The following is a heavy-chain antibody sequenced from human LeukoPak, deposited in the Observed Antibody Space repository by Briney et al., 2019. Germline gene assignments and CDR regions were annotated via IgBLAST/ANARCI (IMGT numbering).Heavy chain of an antibody. CDR3: ARENSGSYREFDY. J-gene: IGHJ4*02. V-gene: IGHV4-4*07. CDR2: IYTSGST. D-gene: IGHD1-26*01. CDR1: GGSISSYF. Sequence: PSETLSLTCTVSGGSISSYFWSWIRQPAGKGLEWIGRIYTSGSTNYNASLKSRVSMSVDTSKNQFSLRLSSVTAADTAVFYCARENSGSYREFDYWGQGTLVTVSS.